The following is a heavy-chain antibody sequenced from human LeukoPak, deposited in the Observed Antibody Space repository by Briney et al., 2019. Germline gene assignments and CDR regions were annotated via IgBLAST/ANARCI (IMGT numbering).Heavy chain of an antibody. J-gene: IGHJ6*02. CDR3: ARLVRSGSYPYYYYGMDV. CDR1: GFIFSDSY. CDR2: I. Sequence: GGSLRLSCATSGFIFSDSYMSWIRQAPGKGLEWISYIKGRFTISWDNAKKSLYLQMNSLRAEDTAVYYCARLVRSGSYPYYYYGMDVWGQGTTVTVSS. V-gene: IGHV3-11*04. D-gene: IGHD1-26*01.